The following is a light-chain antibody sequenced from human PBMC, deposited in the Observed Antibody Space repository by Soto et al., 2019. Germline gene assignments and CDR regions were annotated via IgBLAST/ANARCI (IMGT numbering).Light chain of an antibody. CDR2: EVS. V-gene: IGLV2-14*01. Sequence: QSVRTQPASVSGSPGQSITISCTGTSNDVGGYNYVSWFQQHPGKAPKLLIFEVSNRPSGVSNRYSGSKSGNTASLPISGLQAEDEADYYCSSFTSTSTFVFGTGTKVTVL. CDR3: SSFTSTSTFV. CDR1: SNDVGGYNY. J-gene: IGLJ1*01.